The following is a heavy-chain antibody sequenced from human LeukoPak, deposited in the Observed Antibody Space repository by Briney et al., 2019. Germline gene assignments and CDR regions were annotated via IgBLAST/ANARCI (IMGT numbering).Heavy chain of an antibody. CDR1: GYTFTSYY. J-gene: IGHJ6*04. Sequence: SCKASGYTFTSYYMHWVRQAPGQGLEWVAVIWYDGSNKYHADSVKGRFTISRDNSKNTVYLQMNSLRAEDTAVYYCARNTPNSFNGMDVWGKGTTVTVSS. CDR2: IWYDGSNK. D-gene: IGHD2-2*02. CDR3: ARNTPNSFNGMDV. V-gene: IGHV3-30*07.